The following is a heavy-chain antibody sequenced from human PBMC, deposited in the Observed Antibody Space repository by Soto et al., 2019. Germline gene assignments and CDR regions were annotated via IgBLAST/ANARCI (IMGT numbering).Heavy chain of an antibody. V-gene: IGHV5-10-1*01. CDR2: IDPSDSYT. CDR1: VYSFTSYW. CDR3: ASTANVDTAMVYGSV. Sequence: HGESLKISCKGSVYSFTSYWISWVRQMPGKGLEWMGRIDPSDSYTNYSPSFQGHVTISADKSISTAYLQWSSLKASDTAMYYCASTANVDTAMVYGSVWGQGTMVTVSS. J-gene: IGHJ3*01. D-gene: IGHD5-18*01.